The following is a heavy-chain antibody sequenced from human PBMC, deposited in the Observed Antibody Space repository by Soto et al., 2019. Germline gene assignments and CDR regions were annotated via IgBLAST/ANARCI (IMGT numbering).Heavy chain of an antibody. CDR3: AREDSGWYGEFFQY. V-gene: IGHV3-23*01. J-gene: IGHJ1*01. D-gene: IGHD6-19*01. CDR1: GFTFSSYA. CDR2: IGGRDGST. Sequence: DVQLLESGGALVQPGGSLRLSYAASGFTFSSYAMAWVRQAPGKGLEWVSKIGGRDGSTDYADAVKGRFTISRDNSKNTLHLQMSSLRGEDMAVYYCAREDSGWYGEFFQYWGQGTLVTVSS.